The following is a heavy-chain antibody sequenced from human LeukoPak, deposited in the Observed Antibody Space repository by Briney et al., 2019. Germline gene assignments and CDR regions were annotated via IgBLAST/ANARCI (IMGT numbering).Heavy chain of an antibody. CDR2: IYHSGTT. J-gene: IGHJ4*02. CDR3: ASSIAVAVPDY. V-gene: IGHV4-28*01. D-gene: IGHD6-19*01. CDR1: GYSITSSSW. Sequence: SDTLSLTCAVSGYSITSSSWWGWIRQPPGKGLEWIGYIYHSGTTYYNPSLQSRVTMSVDTSKNQFSLKLSSVTAVDTAVYYCASSIAVAVPDYWGQGTLVTVSS.